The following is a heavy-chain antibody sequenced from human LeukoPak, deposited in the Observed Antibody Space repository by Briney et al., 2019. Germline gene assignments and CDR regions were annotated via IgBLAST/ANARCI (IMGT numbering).Heavy chain of an antibody. CDR2: IIPFYGAI. D-gene: IGHD2-15*01. CDR1: GNTFSSNA. J-gene: IGHJ4*02. Sequence: AASVKVSCKDSGNTFSSNAINWVRQAPGQGLEWMGGIIPFYGAINYAQKFQGRVSITADESTSTFYMELSSLRSEDTAIYYCARMVGYAYSDYWGQGTLVTVSS. CDR3: ARMVGYAYSDY. V-gene: IGHV1-69*13.